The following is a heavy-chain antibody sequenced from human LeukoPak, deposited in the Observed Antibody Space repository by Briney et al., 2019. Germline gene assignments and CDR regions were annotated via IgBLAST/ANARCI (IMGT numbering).Heavy chain of an antibody. D-gene: IGHD3-22*01. CDR2: ISSSGSTI. J-gene: IGHJ6*03. CDR3: ARATSYYDSSGYYPIFSYHMDV. Sequence: GGSLRLSCAASGFTFSDYYMSWIRQAPGKGLEWVSYISSSGSTIYYADSVKGRFTISRDNAKNSLYLQMNSLRAEDTAVYYCARATSYYDSSGYYPIFSYHMDVWGKETTVTVSS. V-gene: IGHV3-11*01. CDR1: GFTFSDYY.